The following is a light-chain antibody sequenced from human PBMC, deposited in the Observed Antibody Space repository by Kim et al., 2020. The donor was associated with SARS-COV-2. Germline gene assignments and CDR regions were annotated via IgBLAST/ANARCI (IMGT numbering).Light chain of an antibody. V-gene: IGKV1D-12*01. CDR3: QQTNNFPRS. Sequence: IQMTQSPSSVSASVGDTVTITCRASQTFSNWLVWYQQKPGKAPKLLIYAASTLHRGVPSRFSGGESGTDFTLTISNLQPEDFASYYCQQTNNFPRSFGEGTKVDIK. CDR1: QTFSNW. J-gene: IGKJ4*01. CDR2: AAS.